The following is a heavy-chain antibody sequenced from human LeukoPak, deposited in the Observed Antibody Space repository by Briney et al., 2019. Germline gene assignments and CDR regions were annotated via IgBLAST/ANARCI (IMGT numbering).Heavy chain of an antibody. V-gene: IGHV4-59*01. D-gene: IGHD4-17*01. J-gene: IGHJ4*02. Sequence: SETLSLTCTVSGGSISSYYWSWIRQPPGKGLEWIGYIYYSGSTNYNPSLKSRVTISVDTSKNQFSLKLSSMTAADTAVYYCARVNDYGDSKIDYWGQGTLVTVSS. CDR3: ARVNDYGDSKIDY. CDR1: GGSISSYY. CDR2: IYYSGST.